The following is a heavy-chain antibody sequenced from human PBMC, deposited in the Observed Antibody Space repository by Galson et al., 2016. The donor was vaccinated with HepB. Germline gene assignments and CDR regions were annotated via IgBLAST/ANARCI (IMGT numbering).Heavy chain of an antibody. D-gene: IGHD2/OR15-2a*01. CDR2: IYYRGST. CDR1: GNSISSDGYY. V-gene: IGHV4-31*11. J-gene: IGHJ4*02. CDR3: ARYGGYDANSSAFFDY. Sequence: TLSLTCAVSGNSISSDGYYWGWIRQHPGKGLEWIGYIYYRGSTYYNLSLKSRLTISVDTSKNQVSLKVSSVTAADTAVYYCARYGGYDANSSAFFDYWGQGTLVTVSS.